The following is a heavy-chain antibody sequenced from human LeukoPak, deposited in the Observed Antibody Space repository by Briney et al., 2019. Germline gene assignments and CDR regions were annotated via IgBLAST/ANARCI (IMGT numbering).Heavy chain of an antibody. CDR3: ARNRYSRNWFDP. CDR1: GFTFSDHY. D-gene: IGHD6-13*01. V-gene: IGHV3-11*01. CDR2: ISSSGRST. J-gene: IGHJ5*02. Sequence: PGGSLRLSCAASGFTFSDHYMSWIRQAPGKGLEWVSCISSSGRSTYYADSVKGRFTISRDNAKNSLYMQMNSLRAEDTAVYYCARNRYSRNWFDPWGQGTLVTVSS.